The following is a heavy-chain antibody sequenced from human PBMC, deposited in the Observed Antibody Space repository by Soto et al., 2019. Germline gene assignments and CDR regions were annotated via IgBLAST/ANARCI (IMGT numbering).Heavy chain of an antibody. CDR3: ARAPGIGVAGIFDI. Sequence: GGSLRLSCAASGFTFSSYAMSWVRQAPGKGLEWVSAISGSGGSTYYADSVKGRFTISRDNAKNSLYLQMNSLRAEDTAVYYWARAPGIGVAGIFDIWGQGTMVNVSS. J-gene: IGHJ3*02. CDR1: GFTFSSYA. V-gene: IGHV3-23*01. D-gene: IGHD6-19*01. CDR2: ISGSGGST.